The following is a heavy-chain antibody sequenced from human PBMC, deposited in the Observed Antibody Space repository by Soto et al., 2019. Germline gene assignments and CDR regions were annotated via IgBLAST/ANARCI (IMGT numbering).Heavy chain of an antibody. CDR3: ARGDYYGSLDP. V-gene: IGHV4-34*01. D-gene: IGHD3-10*01. Sequence: SETLSLTCAVYGGSFSGYYWSWIRQPPGKGLEWIGEINHSGSTNYNPSLKSRVTISVDTSKNQFSLKLSSVTAADTAVYYCARGDYYGSLDPWGQGTLVTV. CDR2: INHSGST. J-gene: IGHJ5*02. CDR1: GGSFSGYY.